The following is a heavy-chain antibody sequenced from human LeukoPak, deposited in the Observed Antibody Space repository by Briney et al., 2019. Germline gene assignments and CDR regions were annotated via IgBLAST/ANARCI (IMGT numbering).Heavy chain of an antibody. CDR3: ARNTLYCSGGSCYSDY. J-gene: IGHJ4*02. CDR1: GFTFSDYY. V-gene: IGHV3-11*04. Sequence: PGGSLRLSCAASGFTFSDYYMSWIRQAPGKGLEWVSYISSSGSTIYYAGSVKGRFTISRDNAKNSLYLQMNSLRAEDTAVYYCARNTLYCSGGSCYSDYWGQGTLVTVSS. D-gene: IGHD2-15*01. CDR2: ISSSGSTI.